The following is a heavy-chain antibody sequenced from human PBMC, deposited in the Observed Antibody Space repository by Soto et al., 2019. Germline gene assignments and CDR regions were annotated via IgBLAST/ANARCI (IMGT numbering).Heavy chain of an antibody. CDR2: INPMFGTA. V-gene: IGHV1-69*01. Sequence: QVQLVQSGAEVRKPGSSVKVSCKASGGTFSRHAISWVRQAPGQGLEWMGGINPMFGTANHAQKFQGRVTIIADESTSTAYMELSSLRSEDTAIYYCARGWGYDSSDYYYAYWGQGTVVIVSS. CDR1: GGTFSRHA. J-gene: IGHJ4*02. CDR3: ARGWGYDSSDYYYAY. D-gene: IGHD3-22*01.